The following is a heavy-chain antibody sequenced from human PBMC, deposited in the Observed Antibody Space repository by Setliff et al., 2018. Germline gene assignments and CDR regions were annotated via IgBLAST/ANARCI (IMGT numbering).Heavy chain of an antibody. Sequence: SETLSLTCAVYSGSFSGYFWSWIRQPPGKGLEWIGEINPSGSTNYNPSLKSRVTISVDTSKNQFSLKLSSVTAADTAVYYCARGIGGYCSRMSGSNESWPWGQGNLVTVSS. V-gene: IGHV4-34*01. D-gene: IGHD2-2*01. CDR2: INPSGST. CDR3: ARGIGGYCSRMSGSNESWP. J-gene: IGHJ5*02. CDR1: SGSFSGYF.